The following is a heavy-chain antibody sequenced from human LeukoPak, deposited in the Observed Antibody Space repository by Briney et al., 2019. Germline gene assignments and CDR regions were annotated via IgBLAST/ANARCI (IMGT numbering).Heavy chain of an antibody. CDR2: INPNSGGT. CDR1: GYTFTGYY. D-gene: IGHD4-17*01. Sequence: ASVKVSCKASGYTFTGYYMHWVRQAPGQGLEWMGWINPNSGGTNYAQKFQGRVTMTRDTSISTAYMELSRLRSDDTAVYYCAREETTLYWFDPWGQGTLVTVSS. V-gene: IGHV1-2*02. J-gene: IGHJ5*02. CDR3: AREETTLYWFDP.